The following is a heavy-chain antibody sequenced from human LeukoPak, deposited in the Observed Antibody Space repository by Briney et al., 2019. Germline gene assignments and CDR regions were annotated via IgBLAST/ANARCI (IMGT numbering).Heavy chain of an antibody. D-gene: IGHD2-21*02. CDR2: IYTSGST. V-gene: IGHV4-61*02. CDR3: ARRARGGDLYYFDY. CDR1: GGSISGRSYY. J-gene: IGHJ4*02. Sequence: SQTLSLTCTVSGGSISGRSYYWSWIRQPAGKGLEWIGRIYTSGSTNYNPSLKSRVTISVDTSKNQFSLKMSSVTAADTAVYYCARRARGGDLYYFDYWGQGTLVTVSS.